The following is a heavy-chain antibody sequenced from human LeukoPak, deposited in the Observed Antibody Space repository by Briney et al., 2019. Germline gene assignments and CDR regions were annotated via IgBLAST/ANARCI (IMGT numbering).Heavy chain of an antibody. CDR3: ARLTGTCSGGSCYGPSTWFDP. Sequence: GESLKISCKGSGYSFTSYWIGWVRQMPGKGLEWMGIIYPGDSDTRFSPSFQGQVTMSADKSISTAYLQWSSLKASDTATYYCARLTGTCSGGSCYGPSTWFDPWGQGTLVTVSS. V-gene: IGHV5-51*01. J-gene: IGHJ5*02. D-gene: IGHD2-15*01. CDR1: GYSFTSYW. CDR2: IYPGDSDT.